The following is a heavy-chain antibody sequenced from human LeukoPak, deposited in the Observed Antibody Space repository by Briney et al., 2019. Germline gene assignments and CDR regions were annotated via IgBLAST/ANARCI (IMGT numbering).Heavy chain of an antibody. J-gene: IGHJ4*02. V-gene: IGHV3-9*03. CDR2: ISWNSGSI. CDR3: AKGGIAAAGTDFDY. D-gene: IGHD6-13*01. CDR1: GFTFDDYA. Sequence: GGSLRLSCAASGFTFDDYAMHWVRHAPGKGLEWVSGISWNSGSIGYADSVKGRFTISRDNAKNSLYLQMNSLRAEDMALYYCAKGGIAAAGTDFDYWGQGALVTVSS.